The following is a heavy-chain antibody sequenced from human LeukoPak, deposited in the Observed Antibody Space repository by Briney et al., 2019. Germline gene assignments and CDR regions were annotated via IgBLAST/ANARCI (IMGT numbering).Heavy chain of an antibody. J-gene: IGHJ3*02. CDR3: ARANYYDSSGYTGDAFDI. CDR1: GYTFTSYG. Sequence: GASVKVSCKASGYTFTSYGISWVRQAPGQGLEWMGIINPSGGSTSYAQKFQGRVTMTRDMSTSTVYMELSSLRSEDTAVYYCARANYYDSSGYTGDAFDIWGQGTMVTVSS. V-gene: IGHV1-46*01. D-gene: IGHD3-22*01. CDR2: INPSGGST.